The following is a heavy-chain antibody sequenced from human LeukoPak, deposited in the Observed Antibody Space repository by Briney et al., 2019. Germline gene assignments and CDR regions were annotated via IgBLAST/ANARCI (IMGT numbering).Heavy chain of an antibody. CDR1: GFTFSNAW. V-gene: IGHV3-15*01. CDR2: IKSKTDGGTT. J-gene: IGHJ4*02. CDR3: TTNKDYSCGWYRYFDY. D-gene: IGHD6-19*01. Sequence: PGGSLRLSCAASGFTFSNAWMSWVRQAPGKGLEWVGRIKSKTDGGTTDYAAPVKGRFTISRDDSKNTLYLQMNSLKTEDTAVYYCTTNKDYSCGWYRYFDYWGQGTLVTVSS.